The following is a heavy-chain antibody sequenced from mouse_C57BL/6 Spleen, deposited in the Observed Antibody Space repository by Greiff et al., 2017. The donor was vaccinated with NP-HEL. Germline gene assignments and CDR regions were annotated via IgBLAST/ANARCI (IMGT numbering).Heavy chain of an antibody. D-gene: IGHD2-2*01. CDR1: GFTFSSYA. J-gene: IGHJ4*01. CDR3: TRDRGYDGAMDY. Sequence: EVQRVESGEGLVKPGGSLKLSCAASGFTFSSYAMSWVRQTPEKRLEWVAYISSGGDYIYYADTVKGRFTISRDNARNTLYLQMSSLKSEDTAMYYCTRDRGYDGAMDYWGQGTSVTVSS. CDR2: ISSGGDYI. V-gene: IGHV5-9-1*02.